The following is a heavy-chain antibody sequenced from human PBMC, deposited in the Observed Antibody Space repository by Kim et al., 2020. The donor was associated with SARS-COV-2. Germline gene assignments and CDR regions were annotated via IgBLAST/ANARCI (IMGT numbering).Heavy chain of an antibody. CDR1: EFIFSSYW. CDR2: IRQDGIER. CDR3: ARGRGRCCCPYWLDT. V-gene: IGHV3-7*03. Sequence: GGSLRLSCAASEFIFSSYWMSWVRQAPGKGLEWVATIRQDGIERHYVDSAKGRFTISRDNAKNSLYLQMSSLRVEDTAVYYCARGRGRCCCPYWLDTWGQGTLVIVSS. D-gene: IGHD2-15*01. J-gene: IGHJ5*02.